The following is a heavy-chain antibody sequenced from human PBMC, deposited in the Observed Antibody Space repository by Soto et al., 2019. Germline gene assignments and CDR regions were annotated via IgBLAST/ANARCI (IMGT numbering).Heavy chain of an antibody. Sequence: PGGSLRLSCAASGFTFSSYGMHWVRQAPGKGLEWVAVIWYDGSKKYYADSVKGRFTISRDNSKNTLYLQMNSLRAEDTAVYYCARGLPHDFWSGYPDYWGQGTLVTVSS. CDR2: IWYDGSKK. D-gene: IGHD3-3*01. J-gene: IGHJ4*02. V-gene: IGHV3-33*01. CDR1: GFTFSSYG. CDR3: ARGLPHDFWSGYPDY.